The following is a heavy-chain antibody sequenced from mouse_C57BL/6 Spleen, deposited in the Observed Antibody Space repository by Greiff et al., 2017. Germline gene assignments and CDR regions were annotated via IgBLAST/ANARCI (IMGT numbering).Heavy chain of an antibody. CDR1: GFSLTSYG. Sequence: QVQLQQSGPGLVQPSQSLSITCTVSGFSLTSYGVHWVRQSPGKGLEWLGVIWSGGSTDYNAAFISRLSISKDNSKSQVFFKINSLQADDTAIYYCARPIYYDYDEGYAMDYWGQGTSVTVSS. J-gene: IGHJ4*01. CDR2: IWSGGST. V-gene: IGHV2-2*01. D-gene: IGHD2-4*01. CDR3: ARPIYYDYDEGYAMDY.